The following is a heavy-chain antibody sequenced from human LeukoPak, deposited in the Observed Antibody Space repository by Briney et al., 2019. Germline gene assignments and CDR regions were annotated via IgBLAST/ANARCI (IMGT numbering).Heavy chain of an antibody. CDR1: GFTFSSYA. J-gene: IGHJ5*02. D-gene: IGHD2-15*01. CDR2: ISGSGGST. V-gene: IGHV3-23*01. Sequence: PGGSLRLSCAASGFTFSSYAMSWVRQAPGKGLEWVSAISGSGGSTYYADSVKGRFTISRDNSKNTLYLQMNSLRAEDTAVYYCARDGIVVVVAATPYNWFDPWGQGTLVTVSS. CDR3: ARDGIVVVVAATPYNWFDP.